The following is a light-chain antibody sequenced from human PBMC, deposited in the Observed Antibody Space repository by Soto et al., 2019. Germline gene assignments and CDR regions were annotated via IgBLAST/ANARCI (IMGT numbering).Light chain of an antibody. V-gene: IGKV3D-15*01. CDR3: QQYNNWPPT. CDR2: DAS. Sequence: ETVMTQSPATLSVSPGERATLSCRASQSVSSSYLAWYQQKPGQAPRLLIFDASTRATGIPARFSGSGSGTEFTLTISSLQSEDFAVYYCQQYNNWPPTFGQGTRLETK. CDR1: QSVSSSY. J-gene: IGKJ5*01.